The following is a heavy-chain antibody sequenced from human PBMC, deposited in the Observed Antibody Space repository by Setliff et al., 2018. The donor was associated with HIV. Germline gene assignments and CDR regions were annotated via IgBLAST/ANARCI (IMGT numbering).Heavy chain of an antibody. CDR2: IYYSGIT. Sequence: SETLSLTCTVSGGSISRGSYYWSWIRQPPGKGLEWIGHIYYSGITNYNPSLKSRVTISVDTSKNQFSLKLRSVTAADTAVYYCARAIQPYYMDVWGKGTTVTVSS. V-gene: IGHV4-61*01. J-gene: IGHJ6*03. CDR1: GGSISRGSYY. CDR3: ARAIQPYYMDV.